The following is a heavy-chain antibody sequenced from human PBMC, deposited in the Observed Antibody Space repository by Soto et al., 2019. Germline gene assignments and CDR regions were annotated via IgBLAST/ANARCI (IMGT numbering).Heavy chain of an antibody. J-gene: IGHJ6*02. CDR3: AKGSGYCSSSSCSREFHYYYGMDV. Sequence: GGSLRLSCVASGFTFSSYAMNWVRQAPGKGLEWVAVISYDGSNKYYADSVKGRFTISRDNSKNTLYLQMNSLRAEDTAVYYCAKGSGYCSSSSCSREFHYYYGMDVWGQGTTVTVSS. CDR1: GFTFSSYA. V-gene: IGHV3-30*18. CDR2: ISYDGSNK. D-gene: IGHD2-2*01.